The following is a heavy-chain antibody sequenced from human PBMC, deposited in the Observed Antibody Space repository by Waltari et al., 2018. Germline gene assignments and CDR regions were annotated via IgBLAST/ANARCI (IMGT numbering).Heavy chain of an antibody. J-gene: IGHJ4*02. V-gene: IGHV3-23*01. CDR1: GFTFSSYA. CDR3: AKGPRVLRFEPGFDY. D-gene: IGHD3-16*01. Sequence: EVQLLESGGGLVQPGGSLRLSCAASGFTFSSYAMSWVRQAPGKGLEWVSAISGSGGSTYYADSLKGRFTISRDNSKNTLYLQMNSLRAEDTAVYYCAKGPRVLRFEPGFDYWGQGTLVTVSS. CDR2: ISGSGGST.